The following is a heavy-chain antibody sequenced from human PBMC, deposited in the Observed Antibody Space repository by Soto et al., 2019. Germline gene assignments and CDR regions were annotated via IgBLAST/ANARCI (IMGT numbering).Heavy chain of an antibody. J-gene: IGHJ6*02. CDR3: AKEGDRITSPGYYYYGMDV. V-gene: IGHV3-53*05. CDR1: GFTVSSNY. CDR2: IYSGGST. D-gene: IGHD3-3*01. Sequence: GGSLRLSCAASGFTVSSNYMSWVRQAPGEGLEWVSVIYSGGSTYYADSVKGRFTISRDNSKNTLYLQMNSLRAEDTAVYYCAKEGDRITSPGYYYYGMDVWGQGTTVTVAS.